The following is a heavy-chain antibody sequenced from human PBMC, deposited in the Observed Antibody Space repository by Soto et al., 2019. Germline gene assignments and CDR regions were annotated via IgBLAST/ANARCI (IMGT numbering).Heavy chain of an antibody. Sequence: PGESLKISCNGSGYSFTSYWISRVRQMPGKGLEWMGRIDPSDSYTNYSPSFQGHVTISADKSISTAYLQWSSLKASDTAMYYCARYIVVGNYYYYGMDVWGQGTTVTVSS. CDR1: GYSFTSYW. J-gene: IGHJ6*02. CDR2: IDPSDSYT. CDR3: ARYIVVGNYYYYGMDV. D-gene: IGHD2-2*01. V-gene: IGHV5-10-1*01.